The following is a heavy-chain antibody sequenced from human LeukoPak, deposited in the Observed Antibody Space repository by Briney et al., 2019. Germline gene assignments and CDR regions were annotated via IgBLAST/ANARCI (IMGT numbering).Heavy chain of an antibody. CDR3: ARVSRGGGYGYYY. CDR1: GYTFTSYG. CDR2: ISAYNGNT. Sequence: ASVKVSCKASGYTFTSYGISWVRQAPGQGLEWMGWISAYNGNTNYAQKLQGRVTMTTDTSTRTAYMELRSLRSEDTAVYYCARVSRGGGYGYYYWGQGTLVTVSS. J-gene: IGHJ4*02. D-gene: IGHD5-18*01. V-gene: IGHV1-18*04.